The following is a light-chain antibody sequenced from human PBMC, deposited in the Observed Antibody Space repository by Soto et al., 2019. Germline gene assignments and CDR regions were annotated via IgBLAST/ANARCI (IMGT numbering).Light chain of an antibody. CDR2: DVT. V-gene: IGLV2-14*01. Sequence: QSVLTQPASVSGSPGQSITISCTGTSSDVGGYNSVSWYQQHPGKAPKLTIYDVTNRPSGVSNRFSGSKSGNTASLTISGLQAEDEADYSCSSYTTSSTVVFGGGTKVTVL. J-gene: IGLJ2*01. CDR3: SSYTTSSTVV. CDR1: SSDVGGYNS.